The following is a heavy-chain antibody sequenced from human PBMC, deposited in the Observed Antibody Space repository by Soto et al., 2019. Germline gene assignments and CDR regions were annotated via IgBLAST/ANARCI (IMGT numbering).Heavy chain of an antibody. V-gene: IGHV4-34*01. CDR2: INHSGST. CDR1: GGSFSGYY. CDR3: ARWFTYGNFDYFDY. D-gene: IGHD3-10*01. Sequence: SETLSLTCAVYGGSFSGYYWSWTRQPPGKGLEWIGEINHSGSTNYNPSLKSRVTISVDTSKNQFSLKLSSVTAADTALYYCARWFTYGNFDYFDYWGQGTQVTVSS. J-gene: IGHJ4*02.